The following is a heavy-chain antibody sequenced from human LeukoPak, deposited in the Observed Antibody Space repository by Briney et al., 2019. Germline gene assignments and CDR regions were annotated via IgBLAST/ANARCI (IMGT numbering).Heavy chain of an antibody. CDR1: GGSISSSNYY. CDR3: ARHSGGTYYVSLDP. D-gene: IGHD1-26*01. V-gene: IGHV4-39*01. CDR2: IYYSGST. Sequence: SETLSLTCTVSGGSISSSNYYWGWIRQPPGKGLEWIGSIYYSGSTYYSPSLKSRVTISVDTSKNQFSLKLSSVTAADTAVYYCARHSGGTYYVSLDPWGQGTLVTVSS. J-gene: IGHJ5*02.